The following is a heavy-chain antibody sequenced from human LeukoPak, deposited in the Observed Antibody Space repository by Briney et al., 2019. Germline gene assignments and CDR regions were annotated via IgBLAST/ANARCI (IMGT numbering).Heavy chain of an antibody. CDR2: INHSGST. Sequence: SETLSLTCAVYGGSFSGYYWSWIRQPPGKGLEWIGEINHSGSTNYNPSLKSRVTMSVDTSKNQFSLKLSSVTAADTAIYYCAREQYPYFDYWGQGTLVTVSS. D-gene: IGHD2-2*02. CDR3: AREQYPYFDY. V-gene: IGHV4-34*01. J-gene: IGHJ4*02. CDR1: GGSFSGYY.